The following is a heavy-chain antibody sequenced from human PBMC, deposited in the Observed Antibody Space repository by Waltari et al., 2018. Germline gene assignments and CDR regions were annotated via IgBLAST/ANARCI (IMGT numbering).Heavy chain of an antibody. J-gene: IGHJ4*02. D-gene: IGHD1-26*01. CDR2: IYTRGST. Sequence: QVQLQESGPGLVKPSQTLSLTCTVSGGSISSGSYYWSWIRQPAGKGLEWIGYIYTRGSTNYNPFLKSRVTISVDTSKNQFSLKLSAVTAADTAVYYCARELGWELPYFDYWGQGTLVTVSS. V-gene: IGHV4-61*09. CDR1: GGSISSGSYY. CDR3: ARELGWELPYFDY.